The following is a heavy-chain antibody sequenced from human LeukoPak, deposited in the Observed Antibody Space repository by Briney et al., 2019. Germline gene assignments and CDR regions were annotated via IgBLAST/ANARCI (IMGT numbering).Heavy chain of an antibody. CDR1: GASISNYY. CDR3: ASGYSYGYAY. J-gene: IGHJ4*02. D-gene: IGHD5-18*01. Sequence: SETLSLTCTVSGASISNYYWSWIRQPPGKGLEWIGYIYYSGSTNYNPSLKSRVTISVDTSKNQFSLKLSSVTAADTAVYYCASGYSYGYAYWGQGTLVTVSS. V-gene: IGHV4-59*01. CDR2: IYYSGST.